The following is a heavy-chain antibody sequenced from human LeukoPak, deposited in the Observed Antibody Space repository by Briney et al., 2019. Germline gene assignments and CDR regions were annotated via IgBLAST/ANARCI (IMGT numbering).Heavy chain of an antibody. Sequence: SETLSLTCAVYGGSFSGYYWSWIRQPPGKGLEWIGEINHSGSTNYNPSLKSRVTISVDTSKNQFSLKLGSVTAADTAVYYCAREVGHCSSTSCYSWFDPWGQGTLVTVSS. J-gene: IGHJ5*02. D-gene: IGHD2-2*02. CDR3: AREVGHCSSTSCYSWFDP. CDR1: GGSFSGYY. CDR2: INHSGST. V-gene: IGHV4-34*01.